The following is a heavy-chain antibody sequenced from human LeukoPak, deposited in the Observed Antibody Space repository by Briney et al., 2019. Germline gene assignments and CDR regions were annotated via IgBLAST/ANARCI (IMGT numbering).Heavy chain of an antibody. CDR2: IYYSGST. V-gene: IGHV4-30-4*08. D-gene: IGHD3-10*01. CDR1: GGSISSGDYY. J-gene: IGHJ4*02. CDR3: ARVGFGEPMGYFDY. Sequence: PSQTPSLTCTVSGGSISSGDYYWSWIRQPPGKGLEWIGYIYYSGSTYYNPSLKSRVTISVDTSKNQFSLKLSSVTAADRAVYYCARVGFGEPMGYFDYWGQGTLVTVSS.